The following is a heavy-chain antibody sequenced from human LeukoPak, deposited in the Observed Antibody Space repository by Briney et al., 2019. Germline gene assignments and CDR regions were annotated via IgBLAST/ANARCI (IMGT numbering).Heavy chain of an antibody. CDR2: IYTSGST. Sequence: SQTLSLTCTVSGGSISSGSYFWSWIRQPAGKGLEWIGRIYTSGSTNYNPSLKSRVTMSIHTSKNEFSLTLKSVTAADTAVYFCARAPTAYCLSATCQPYFDYWGQGALVTVSS. CDR3: ARAPTAYCLSATCQPYFDY. V-gene: IGHV4-61*02. D-gene: IGHD2-2*01. CDR1: GGSISSGSYF. J-gene: IGHJ4*02.